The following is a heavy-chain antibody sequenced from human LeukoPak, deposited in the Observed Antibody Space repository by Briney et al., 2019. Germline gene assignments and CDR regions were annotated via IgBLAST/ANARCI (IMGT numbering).Heavy chain of an antibody. CDR1: GFTFSSYA. Sequence: GGSLRLSCAASGFTFSSYAMSWVRQAPGKGLVWVSRINSDGSSTSNADSVKGRFTISRDNAKNTLYLQLNSLRAEDTAVYYCARSEYAFDYWGQGTLVTVSS. V-gene: IGHV3-74*01. CDR3: ARSEYAFDY. J-gene: IGHJ4*02. CDR2: INSDGSST. D-gene: IGHD2-2*01.